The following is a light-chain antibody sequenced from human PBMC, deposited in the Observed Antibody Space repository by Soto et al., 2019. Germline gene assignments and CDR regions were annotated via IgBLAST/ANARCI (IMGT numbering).Light chain of an antibody. CDR2: DVT. CDR3: TSYTTSNTRQLV. V-gene: IGLV2-14*03. Sequence: QSVLTQPDSVSGSPGQSITISCTGTSSDVGGYNYVSWYQHHPGKAPKLIIYDVTNRPSGVSNPFSGSKSGNTASLTISGLQPEDESDYYCTSYTTSNTRQLVFGTGTEVTVL. CDR1: SSDVGGYNY. J-gene: IGLJ1*01.